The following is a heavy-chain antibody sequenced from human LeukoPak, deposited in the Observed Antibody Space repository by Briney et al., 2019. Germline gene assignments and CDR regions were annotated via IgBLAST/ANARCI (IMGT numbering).Heavy chain of an antibody. J-gene: IGHJ6*02. V-gene: IGHV3-30*18. CDR2: ISHDGSNY. CDR3: TKAAAGSGDYGMDV. Sequence: GSLRLSCAASGFSFINYGMHWVRQAPGKGLEWVASISHDGSNYCYADSVKGRFTISRDNSRNTLYLQMNSLKVEDTAVFYCTKAAAGSGDYGMDVWGQGTTVTV. CDR1: GFSFINYG. D-gene: IGHD3-10*01.